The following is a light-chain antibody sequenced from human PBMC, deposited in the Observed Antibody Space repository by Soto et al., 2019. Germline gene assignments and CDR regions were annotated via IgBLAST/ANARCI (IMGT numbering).Light chain of an antibody. CDR1: QSVSRS. V-gene: IGKV3-11*01. CDR3: QQRSDWPFT. CDR2: EAS. Sequence: EIVLTQSPATLSLSPGERATLSCRASQSVSRSFAWFQQIPGQAPRLLIYEASHRATDIPARFSGSGSGTDFTRTSASLEPEDFAIYYCQQRSDWPFTFGQGTRLDIK. J-gene: IGKJ5*01.